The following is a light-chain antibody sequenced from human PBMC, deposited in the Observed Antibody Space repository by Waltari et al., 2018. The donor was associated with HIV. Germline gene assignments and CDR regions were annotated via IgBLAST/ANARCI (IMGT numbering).Light chain of an antibody. Sequence: QSELTQPPSASGTPGQRVTISCSGSNSSIGTNTVNWYQHLPGTAPKLLIFNTSQRPSGVPDRFSGSKSGTSASLAISGLQSEDEADYFCAVWDDSLNGLWVFGGGTKVTVL. J-gene: IGLJ3*02. CDR2: NTS. V-gene: IGLV1-44*01. CDR3: AVWDDSLNGLWV. CDR1: NSSIGTNT.